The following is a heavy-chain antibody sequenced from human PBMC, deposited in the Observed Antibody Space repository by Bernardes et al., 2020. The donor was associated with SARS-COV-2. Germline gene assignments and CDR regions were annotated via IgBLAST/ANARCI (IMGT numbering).Heavy chain of an antibody. CDR2: ISADNGDT. J-gene: IGHJ5*02. CDR3: ATVVGYSYGGGWFDP. CDR1: GYTFTSYG. D-gene: IGHD5-18*01. Sequence: ASVKVSCKASGYTFTSYGISWVRQAPGQGLEWMGWISADNGDTDYEQKFQGRVTMTTDTSTSTAYMELKSLRSDDTAVYYCATVVGYSYGGGWFDPWGQGTLVTVSS. V-gene: IGHV1-18*01.